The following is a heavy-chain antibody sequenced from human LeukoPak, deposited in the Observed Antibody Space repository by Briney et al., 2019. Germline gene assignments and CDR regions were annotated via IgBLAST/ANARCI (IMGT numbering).Heavy chain of an antibody. J-gene: IGHJ4*02. V-gene: IGHV3-21*01. CDR3: ARAQRVLLWFGE. CDR2: ISSSSSYI. CDR1: GFTFSSYS. Sequence: GGSLRLSCAASGFTFSSYSMNWVRQAPGKGLEWVSSISSSSSYIYYADSVKGRFTISRDNAKNSLYLQMNSLRAEDTAVYYCARAQRVLLWFGEGGQGTLVTVSS. D-gene: IGHD3-10*01.